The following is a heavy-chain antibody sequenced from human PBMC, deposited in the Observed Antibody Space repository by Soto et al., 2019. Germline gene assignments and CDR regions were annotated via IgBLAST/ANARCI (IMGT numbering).Heavy chain of an antibody. CDR3: VTHGAESGYGPMKF. J-gene: IGHJ4*02. Sequence: GGSLRLSCAASGFTFSNNAMSWVRQAPGKALEWVSHISGGGGNTYYGDSVKGRFTISRDNSENTLYLRMSSLTADDTAVYYCVTHGAESGYGPMKFWGQGTQVTVSS. CDR1: GFTFSNNA. V-gene: IGHV3-23*01. CDR2: ISGGGGNT. D-gene: IGHD5-12*01.